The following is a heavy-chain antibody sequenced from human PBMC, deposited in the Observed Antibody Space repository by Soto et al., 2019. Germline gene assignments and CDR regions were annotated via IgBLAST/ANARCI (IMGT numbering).Heavy chain of an antibody. CDR2: INGDGTDT. D-gene: IGHD3-16*01. J-gene: IGHJ4*02. Sequence: EVQLVESGGGLVQPGGSLRLSCAASGFTFSMYWMHWVRQAPGKGLLWVSRINGDGTDTTYADSVKGRFTISRDNAKNTVYLQMNGLRAEDTAVYYCAREVGRGSGSCYVDYWGQETLVTVSS. CDR1: GFTFSMYW. CDR3: AREVGRGSGSCYVDY. V-gene: IGHV3-74*03.